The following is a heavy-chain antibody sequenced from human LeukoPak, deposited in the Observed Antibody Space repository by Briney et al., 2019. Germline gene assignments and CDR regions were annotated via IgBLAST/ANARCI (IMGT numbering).Heavy chain of an antibody. Sequence: GGSLRLSCAASGFTFSSYAMSWVRQGPGKGLEWVSTISGSGGSTYYAGSVKGRFTISRDNSRDTLYLQMNSLRAEDTAIYYCAKQLLSLIVVMTAPDYWGQGTLVTVSS. D-gene: IGHD2-21*02. J-gene: IGHJ4*02. V-gene: IGHV3-23*01. CDR1: GFTFSSYA. CDR2: ISGSGGST. CDR3: AKQLLSLIVVMTAPDY.